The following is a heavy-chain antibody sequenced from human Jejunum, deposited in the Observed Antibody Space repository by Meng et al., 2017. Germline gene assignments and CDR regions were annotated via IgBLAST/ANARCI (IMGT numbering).Heavy chain of an antibody. V-gene: IGHV4-34*01. CDR2: IHPSGST. J-gene: IGHJ4*02. D-gene: IGHD1-14*01. Sequence: HVQLQQWGVGLLKPSETLSLTCAVYGGSSSGFYLSWIRQPPGKGLEWIGEIHPSGSTDYNPSLKSRLTISLDTSKNQFSLSLNSATAADTGIYYCTRGTDRAKSGDYWGQGTLVTVSS. CDR1: GGSSSGFY. CDR3: TRGTDRAKSGDY.